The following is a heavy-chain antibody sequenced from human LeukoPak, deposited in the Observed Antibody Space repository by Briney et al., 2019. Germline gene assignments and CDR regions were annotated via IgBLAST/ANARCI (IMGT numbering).Heavy chain of an antibody. V-gene: IGHV3-64D*09. CDR3: VKRYYDGSGYYYFDL. CDR1: GFTFSSYV. CDR2: ISSNGGNT. J-gene: IGHJ2*01. D-gene: IGHD3-22*01. Sequence: GGSLRLSCSASGFTFSSYVMDWVRQAPGKGLEHVSAISSNGGNTFYADSVRGRFTISRDNSKNTLYLQMSSLRAEDTAVYYCVKRYYDGSGYYYFDLWGRGTLATVSS.